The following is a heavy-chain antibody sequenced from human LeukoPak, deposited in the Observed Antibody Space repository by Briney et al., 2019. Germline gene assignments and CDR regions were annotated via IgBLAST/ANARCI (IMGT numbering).Heavy chain of an antibody. CDR3: AAEGTPGRDDAFDI. CDR2: IVVGSGNT. J-gene: IGHJ3*02. V-gene: IGHV1-58*01. CDR1: GFTFTSSA. Sequence: SVKVSCKASGFTFTSSAVQWVRQARGQRLEWIGWIVVGSGNTNYAQKFQERVTITRDMSTSTAYMELSSLRSEDTAVYYCAAEGTPGRDDAFDIWGQGTMVTVSS. D-gene: IGHD5-24*01.